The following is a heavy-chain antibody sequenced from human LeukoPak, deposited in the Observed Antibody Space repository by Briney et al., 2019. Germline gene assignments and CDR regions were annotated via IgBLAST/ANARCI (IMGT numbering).Heavy chain of an antibody. D-gene: IGHD5-18*01. V-gene: IGHV1-69*13. CDR2: IIPIFGTA. CDR3: AREPVDTAMVTLYYGMDV. J-gene: IGHJ6*02. Sequence: SVKVSCKAPGGTFSSYAISWVRQAPGQGLEWMGGIIPIFGTANYAQKFQGRVTITADESTSTAYMELSSLRSEDTAVYYCAREPVDTAMVTLYYGMDVWGQGTTVTVSS. CDR1: GGTFSSYA.